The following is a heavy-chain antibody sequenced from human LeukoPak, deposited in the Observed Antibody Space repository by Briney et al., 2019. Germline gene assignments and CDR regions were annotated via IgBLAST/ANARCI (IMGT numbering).Heavy chain of an antibody. CDR2: INPNGGGT. J-gene: IGHJ6*02. CDR1: GYTFTGYY. CDR3: AKEGTLTGSYYYYYYGMDV. V-gene: IGHV1-2*06. D-gene: IGHD3-9*01. Sequence: GASVKVSCKASGYTFTGYYMHWVRQAPGQGLEWMGRINPNGGGTNYAQKFQGRVTMTRDTSISTAYMELSRLRSDDTAVYYCAKEGTLTGSYYYYYYGMDVWGQGTTVTVSS.